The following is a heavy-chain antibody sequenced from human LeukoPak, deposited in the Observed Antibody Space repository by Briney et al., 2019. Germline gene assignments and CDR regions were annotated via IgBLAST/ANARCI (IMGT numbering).Heavy chain of an antibody. Sequence: PGGSLRLSCAASGFTVSSNYMSWVRQAPGKGLEWVSVIYSGGSTYYADSVKGRFTISRDNSKNTLYLQMNSLRAEDTAVYYCAWDGYYYDRSGFDYWGQGTLVTVSS. CDR3: AWDGYYYDRSGFDY. J-gene: IGHJ4*02. CDR1: GFTVSSNY. D-gene: IGHD3-22*01. CDR2: IYSGGST. V-gene: IGHV3-66*02.